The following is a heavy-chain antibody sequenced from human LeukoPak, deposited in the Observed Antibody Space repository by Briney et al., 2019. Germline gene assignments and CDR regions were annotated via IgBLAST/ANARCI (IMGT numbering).Heavy chain of an antibody. D-gene: IGHD3-22*01. CDR2: ISSSGSSI. CDR1: GFTFSDYY. Sequence: GGSLRLSCAASGFTFSDYYMSWIRQAPGKGLEWVSYISSSGSSINYADSVKGRFTISRDSAKKSLFLQMNSLRAEDTAVYYCARVGSSGYPIDYWGQGTLVTVSS. CDR3: ARVGSSGYPIDY. V-gene: IGHV3-11*01. J-gene: IGHJ4*02.